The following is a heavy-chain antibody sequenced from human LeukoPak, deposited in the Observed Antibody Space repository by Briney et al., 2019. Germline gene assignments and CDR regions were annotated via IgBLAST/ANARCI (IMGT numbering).Heavy chain of an antibody. CDR2: IIPIFGTA. CDR3: AGGNYYDSSGYSHDAFDI. CDR1: GGTFSSYA. Sequence: ASVKVSCKASGGTFSSYAISWVRQAPGQGLEWMGGIIPIFGTANYAQKFQGRVTITADKSTSTAYMELRSLRSEDTAVYYCAGGNYYDSSGYSHDAFDIWGQGTMVTVSS. V-gene: IGHV1-69*06. J-gene: IGHJ3*02. D-gene: IGHD3-22*01.